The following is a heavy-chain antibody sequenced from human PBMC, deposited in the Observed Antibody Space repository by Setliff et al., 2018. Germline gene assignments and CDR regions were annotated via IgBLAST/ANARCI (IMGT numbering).Heavy chain of an antibody. J-gene: IGHJ4*02. Sequence: GGSLRLSCAASGFTFSRYWMSWVRQAPGKGLEWVANIKQDGSEKYYVDSVKGRFTISRDNSKNTLYLQMNSLRAEDTAVYYCARARNKYGAFDYWGQGTLVTVPQ. D-gene: IGHD4-17*01. CDR2: IKQDGSEK. V-gene: IGHV3-7*01. CDR3: ARARNKYGAFDY. CDR1: GFTFSRYW.